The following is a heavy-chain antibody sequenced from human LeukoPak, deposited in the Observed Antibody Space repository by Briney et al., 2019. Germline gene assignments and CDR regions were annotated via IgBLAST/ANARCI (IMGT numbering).Heavy chain of an antibody. Sequence: GGSLRLSCAASGFTFDDYGMSWVRQAPGKGLEWVSGINWNGGSTGFADSVKGRFTISRDNAKNSLYLQMNSLRAEDTALYYCARDDGTVTAFDYWGQGTLATVSS. J-gene: IGHJ4*02. D-gene: IGHD2-21*02. CDR1: GFTFDDYG. CDR2: INWNGGST. V-gene: IGHV3-20*04. CDR3: ARDDGTVTAFDY.